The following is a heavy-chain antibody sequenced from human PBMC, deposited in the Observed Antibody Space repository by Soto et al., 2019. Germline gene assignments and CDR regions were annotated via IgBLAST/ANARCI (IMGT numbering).Heavy chain of an antibody. CDR1: GYSFTSYW. Sequence: EVQLVQSGAEVKKPGESLRISCKGSGYSFTSYWISWVRQMPGKGLEWMGRIDPSDSYTKYSPSFQGHVTISADKSISTAYLQWSSLKASDTVMYYCASNKNWNYYYGMDVWGQGTTVTVSS. V-gene: IGHV5-10-1*03. CDR3: ASNKNWNYYYGMDV. D-gene: IGHD1-1*01. CDR2: IDPSDSYT. J-gene: IGHJ6*02.